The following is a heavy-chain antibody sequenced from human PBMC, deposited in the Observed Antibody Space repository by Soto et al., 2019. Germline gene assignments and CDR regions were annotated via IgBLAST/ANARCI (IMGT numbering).Heavy chain of an antibody. CDR1: GFTFSSYA. J-gene: IGHJ4*01. CDR2: ISGSGGRT. D-gene: IGHD4-4*01. CDR3: AKEGLAGNYPYFDY. V-gene: IGHV3-23*01. Sequence: GGSLRLSCAASGFTFSSYALSWVRQAPGKGLEWVSSISGSGGRTYYADSVKGRFTISRDNSKNTVYVQLSSLRAEDTAIYYCAKEGLAGNYPYFDYWGHGTLVTVSS.